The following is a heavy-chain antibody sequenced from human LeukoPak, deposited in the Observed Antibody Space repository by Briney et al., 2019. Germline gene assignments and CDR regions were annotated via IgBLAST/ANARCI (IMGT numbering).Heavy chain of an antibody. Sequence: QTGGSLRLSCAASGFTFSTYAMNWVRQAPGKGLEWVSVINGGGGNTYYADSVRGRFTISRDTSKNTLYLQMNSLRAEDTAIYYCAKGSEYLWGSLESYQSYYMDVWGKGTTVTVSS. D-gene: IGHD3-16*01. CDR2: INGGGGNT. J-gene: IGHJ6*03. CDR3: AKGSEYLWGSLESYQSYYMDV. CDR1: GFTFSTYA. V-gene: IGHV3-23*01.